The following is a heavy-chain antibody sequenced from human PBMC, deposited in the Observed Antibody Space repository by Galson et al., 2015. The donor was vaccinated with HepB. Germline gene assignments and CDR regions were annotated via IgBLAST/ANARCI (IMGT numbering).Heavy chain of an antibody. J-gene: IGHJ3*02. D-gene: IGHD6-13*01. Sequence: SLRLSCAASGFTFSSYSMNWVRQAPGKGLEWVSSISSSSSYIYYADSVKGRFTISRDNAKNSLYLQMNSLRAEDTAVYYCARDAGSSSWYGDAFDIWGQGTMVTVSS. CDR3: ARDAGSSSWYGDAFDI. CDR2: ISSSSSYI. CDR1: GFTFSSYS. V-gene: IGHV3-21*01.